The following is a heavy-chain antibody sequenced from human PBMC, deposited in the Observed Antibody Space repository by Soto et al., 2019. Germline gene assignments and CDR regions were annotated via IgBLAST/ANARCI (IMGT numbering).Heavy chain of an antibody. Sequence: LRLSCVASGFTFSDYYMTWIRQAPGKGPEWISYINGGGDVIAYADSVKGRFTISRDNARRSVYLQMNSLTVDDTAVYYCSRDPRLVDYWGQGTLVTVSS. CDR2: INGGGDVI. D-gene: IGHD1-26*01. CDR3: SRDPRLVDY. J-gene: IGHJ4*02. V-gene: IGHV3-11*01. CDR1: GFTFSDYY.